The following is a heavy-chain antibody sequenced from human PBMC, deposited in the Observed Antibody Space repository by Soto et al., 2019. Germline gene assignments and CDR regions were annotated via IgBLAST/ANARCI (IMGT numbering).Heavy chain of an antibody. CDR3: ATRTGDDAFDI. V-gene: IGHV4-31*01. CDR2: IYYSGST. J-gene: IGHJ3*02. D-gene: IGHD7-27*01. Sequence: QVQLQESGPGLVKPSQTLSLTCTVSGGSISSGGYYWSWIRQHPGKGLEWIGYIYYSGSTYYHPSLKSLVIISVDTSKNQFSLKLSSVTAADTAVYYCATRTGDDAFDIWGQGTMVTVSS. CDR1: GGSISSGGYY.